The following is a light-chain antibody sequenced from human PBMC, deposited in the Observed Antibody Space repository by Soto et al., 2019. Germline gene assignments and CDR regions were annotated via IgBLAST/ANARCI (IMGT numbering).Light chain of an antibody. CDR1: SSDVGGYNY. Sequence: SALTPPASLSWAPGQAITISRPGTSSDVGGYNYVSWYQQHPGKAPKLMIYDVSNRPSGVSNRFSGSKSGNTASLTISGLQAEDEADYYRSSYTSSSTSFGTGTKVTVL. CDR2: DVS. CDR3: SSYTSSSTS. V-gene: IGLV2-14*01. J-gene: IGLJ1*01.